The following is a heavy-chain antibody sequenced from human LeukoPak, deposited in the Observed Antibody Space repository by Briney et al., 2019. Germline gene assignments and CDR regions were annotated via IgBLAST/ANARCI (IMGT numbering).Heavy chain of an antibody. J-gene: IGHJ4*02. CDR2: ISSSSSYI. D-gene: IGHD2-2*01. CDR3: ASTPNIVVVPAASENFDY. V-gene: IGHV3-21*01. CDR1: GFTFSTYS. Sequence: GGSLRLSCAASGFTFSTYSMNWVRQAPGKGLEWVSSISSSSSYIYYADSVKGRFTISRDNAKNSLYLQMNSLRAEDTAVYYCASTPNIVVVPAASENFDYWGQGTLVTVSS.